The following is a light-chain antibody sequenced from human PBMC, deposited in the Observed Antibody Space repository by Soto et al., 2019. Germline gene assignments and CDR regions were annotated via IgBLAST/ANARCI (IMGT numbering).Light chain of an antibody. J-gene: IGKJ1*01. V-gene: IGKV2-28*01. CDR2: LGS. CDR1: QSLLHSNGYNY. Sequence: DIVMTQSPLSLPVTPGEPASISCRSSQSLLHSNGYNYLDWYLQKPGQSPQLLIYLGSNRASGVPVRFSGSGSGTDFTLKISRVEAEDVGVYYCMQPLQSWTFGQGTKVEI. CDR3: MQPLQSWT.